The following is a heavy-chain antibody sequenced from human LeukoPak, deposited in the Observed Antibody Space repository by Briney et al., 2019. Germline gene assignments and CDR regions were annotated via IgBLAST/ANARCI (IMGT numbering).Heavy chain of an antibody. CDR3: ANLFDFLSGPPG. V-gene: IGHV1-24*01. Sequence: ASVKVSCKVSVNTLTELSMHWVRQAPGKGLEWMGGFDPEDGETIYAQKFQGRVTMTEDISTDTAYMELSSLRSEDTAVYYCANLFDFLSGPPGWGQGTLVTVSS. CDR2: FDPEDGET. D-gene: IGHD3-3*01. CDR1: VNTLTELS. J-gene: IGHJ4*02.